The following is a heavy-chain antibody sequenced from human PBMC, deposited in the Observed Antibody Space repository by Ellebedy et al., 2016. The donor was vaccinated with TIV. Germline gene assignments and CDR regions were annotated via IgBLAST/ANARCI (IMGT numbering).Heavy chain of an antibody. D-gene: IGHD6-19*01. V-gene: IGHV3-23*01. CDR3: AGFRGEAVAGNWFDP. CDR1: GFTFDTYA. Sequence: PGGSLRLSCADSGFTFDTYAMSWVRQAPGKGLEWVSHISGSGVKTYYADPVRGRFSISRDNSKNTLYRQMNSLRADDTAVYYCAGFRGEAVAGNWFDPWGQGTLVTVSS. J-gene: IGHJ5*02. CDR2: ISGSGVKT.